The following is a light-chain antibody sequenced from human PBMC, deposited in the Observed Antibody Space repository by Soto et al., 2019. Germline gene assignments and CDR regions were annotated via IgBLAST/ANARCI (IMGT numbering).Light chain of an antibody. CDR1: QSGRSSF. J-gene: IGKJ1*01. Sequence: ALTQSSAPLSLSPGESATLSCRASQSGRSSFLAWYQKKPGQAPRLIIYDASSRATGIPDRFSGSGSGTDFTLTISRLEPEDVAVYYCQQYGSSHRTLGQGTKVDVK. V-gene: IGKV3-20*01. CDR2: DAS. CDR3: QQYGSSHRT.